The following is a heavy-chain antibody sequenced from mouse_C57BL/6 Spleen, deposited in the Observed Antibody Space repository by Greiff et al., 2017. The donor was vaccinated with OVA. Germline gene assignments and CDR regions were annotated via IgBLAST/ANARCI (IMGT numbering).Heavy chain of an antibody. CDR3: ARDSGYYGSSYRYFDV. V-gene: IGHV5-4*01. CDR1: GFTFSSYA. D-gene: IGHD1-1*01. Sequence: DVQLQESGGGLVKPGGSLKLSCAASGFTFSSYAMSWVRQTPEKRLEWVATISDGGSYTYYPDNVKGRFTISRDNAKNNLYLQMSHLKSEDTAMYYCARDSGYYGSSYRYFDVWGTGTTVTVSS. CDR2: ISDGGSYT. J-gene: IGHJ1*03.